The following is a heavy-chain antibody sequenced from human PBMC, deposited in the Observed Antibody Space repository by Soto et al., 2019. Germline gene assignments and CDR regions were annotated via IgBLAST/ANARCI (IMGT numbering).Heavy chain of an antibody. CDR1: GGSISSGGYY. CDR2: IYYSGST. V-gene: IGHV4-31*03. Sequence: SETLSLTCTVSGGSISSGGYYWSWIRQHPGKGLEWIGYIYYSGSTYYNPSLKSRVTISVDTSKNQFSLKLSSVTAADTAVYYCARDLYDYVWGSYRLPGAFDIWGQGTMVTVSS. J-gene: IGHJ3*02. D-gene: IGHD3-16*02. CDR3: ARDLYDYVWGSYRLPGAFDI.